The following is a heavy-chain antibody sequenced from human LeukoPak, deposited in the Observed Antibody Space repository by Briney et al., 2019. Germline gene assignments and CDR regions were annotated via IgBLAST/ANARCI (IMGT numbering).Heavy chain of an antibody. Sequence: SGTLSLTCAVSGGSISSSNWWSWVRQPPGKGLEWIGEIYHSGSTNYNPSLKSRVTISVDKSKNQFSLKLSSVTAADTAVYYCARGGGGRITIFGVARNWFDPWGQGTLVTVSS. CDR3: ARGGGGRITIFGVARNWFDP. J-gene: IGHJ5*02. CDR1: GGSISSSNW. D-gene: IGHD3-3*01. V-gene: IGHV4-4*02. CDR2: IYHSGST.